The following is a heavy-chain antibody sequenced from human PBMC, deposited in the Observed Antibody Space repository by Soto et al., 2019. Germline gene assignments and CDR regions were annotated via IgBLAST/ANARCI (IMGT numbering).Heavy chain of an antibody. CDR3: ARDFVAKKSAFDI. CDR2: IYSGGST. D-gene: IGHD5-12*01. J-gene: IGHJ3*02. CDR1: GFTVSSNY. Sequence: GGSLRLSCAASGFTVSSNYMSWVRQAPGKGLEWVSAIYSGGSTYYADSVKGRFTISRDNSKNTLYLQMNSLRAEDTAVYYCARDFVAKKSAFDIWGQGTMVTVSS. V-gene: IGHV3-53*01.